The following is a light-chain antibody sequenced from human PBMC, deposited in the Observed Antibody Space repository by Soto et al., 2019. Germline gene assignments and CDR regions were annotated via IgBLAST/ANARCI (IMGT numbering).Light chain of an antibody. Sequence: QSVLTQPASVSGSPGQSITISCTGTSSDVGGYNYVSWYQQHPGKAPKLMIYDVSNRPSGVSNRFSGSESGNTASLTISGLQAEDEADYYCSSYTSSSPPFGTGTKVTVL. V-gene: IGLV2-14*01. CDR3: SSYTSSSPP. CDR2: DVS. CDR1: SSDVGGYNY. J-gene: IGLJ1*01.